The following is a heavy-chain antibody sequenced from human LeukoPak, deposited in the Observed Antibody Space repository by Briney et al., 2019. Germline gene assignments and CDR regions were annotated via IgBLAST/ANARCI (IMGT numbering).Heavy chain of an antibody. D-gene: IGHD4-23*01. CDR2: IIPIFSTA. Sequence: SVKVSCKASGGTFSSYAISWVRQAPGQGLEWMGGIIPIFSTANYAQKFQGRVTITADESTSTAYMELSSLRSEDTAVYYCARQTYDYGGNSTDDYWGQGTLVTVSS. V-gene: IGHV1-69*13. CDR3: ARQTYDYGGNSTDDY. J-gene: IGHJ4*02. CDR1: GGTFSSYA.